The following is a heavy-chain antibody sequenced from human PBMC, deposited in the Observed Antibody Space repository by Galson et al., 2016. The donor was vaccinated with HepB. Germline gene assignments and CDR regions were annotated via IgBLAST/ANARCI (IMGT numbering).Heavy chain of an antibody. CDR3: ARSDVLTAFHYYDMDV. CDR2: IYPADSDT. V-gene: IGHV5-51*01. Sequence: QSGAEVKKPGESLKISCKGSGYRFTTYWIAWVRQMPGKGLEWMGIIYPADSDTRYSPSFQGQVTFSADKAISTAYLQWSSLKASDTAVYYCARSDVLTAFHYYDMDVWGQGTTVTVSS. D-gene: IGHD2-21*02. CDR1: GYRFTTYW. J-gene: IGHJ6*02.